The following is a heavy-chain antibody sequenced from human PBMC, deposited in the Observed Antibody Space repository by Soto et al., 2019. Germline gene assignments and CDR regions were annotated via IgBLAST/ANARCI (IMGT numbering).Heavy chain of an antibody. CDR1: GFTFSSYG. V-gene: IGHV3-30*18. CDR2: ISYDGSNK. Sequence: PGGSLRLSCAASGFTFSSYGMRWVRQAPGKGLEWVAVISYDGSNKYYADSVKGRFTISRDNSKNTLYLQMNSLRAEDTAVYYCAKDREDIVVVPATKNNYYYYGMDVWGQGTTVTVSS. J-gene: IGHJ6*02. CDR3: AKDREDIVVVPATKNNYYYYGMDV. D-gene: IGHD2-2*01.